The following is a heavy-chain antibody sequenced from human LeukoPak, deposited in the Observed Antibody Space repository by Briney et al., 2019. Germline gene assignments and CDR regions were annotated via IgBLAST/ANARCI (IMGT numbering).Heavy chain of an antibody. V-gene: IGHV1-18*01. CDR2: ISTYNGNT. D-gene: IGHD1-26*01. Sequence: ASVKVSCKACGYTFTSNGSTWVRQAPGQGLEWMGGISTYNGNTNYAQKFQGRVTLTTDTSTSTAYMELRSLRSDDTAIYYCARDTGSYYSAGMDVWGQGTTVTVSS. CDR3: ARDTGSYYSAGMDV. J-gene: IGHJ6*02. CDR1: GYTFTSNG.